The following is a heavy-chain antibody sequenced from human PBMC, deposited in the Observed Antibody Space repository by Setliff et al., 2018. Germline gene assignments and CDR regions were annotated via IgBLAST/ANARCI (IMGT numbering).Heavy chain of an antibody. V-gene: IGHV1-3*01. CDR2: INAANGNT. CDR1: GYTFITYA. J-gene: IGHJ4*02. CDR3: ARDSRAVAVAY. Sequence: ASVKVSCKTSGYTFITYAFHWVRQAPRQRLEWMGWINAANGNTRYSQKFQGRVTITTDTSASTAYIELSGLTREDTAVYYCARDSRAVAVAYWGQGTLVTVSS. D-gene: IGHD6-19*01.